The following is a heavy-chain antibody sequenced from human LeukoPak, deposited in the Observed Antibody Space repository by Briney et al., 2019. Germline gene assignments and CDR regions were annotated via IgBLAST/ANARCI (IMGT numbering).Heavy chain of an antibody. Sequence: ASVKVSCKASGGTFSSYAISWVRQAPGQGLEWMGGIIPIFGTANYAQKFQGRVTITADESTSTAYMELSSLRSEDTAVYYCAMLSSWYSKTYNYYGMDVWGQGTTVTVSS. CDR3: AMLSSWYSKTYNYYGMDV. CDR1: GGTFSSYA. J-gene: IGHJ6*02. V-gene: IGHV1-69*13. D-gene: IGHD6-13*01. CDR2: IIPIFGTA.